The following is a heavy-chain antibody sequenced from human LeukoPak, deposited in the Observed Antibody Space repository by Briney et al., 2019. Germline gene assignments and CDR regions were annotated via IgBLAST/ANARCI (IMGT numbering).Heavy chain of an antibody. D-gene: IGHD3-22*01. CDR2: ISSSGLTT. CDR3: AKATATITRIVVPMDY. V-gene: IGHV3-48*02. CDR1: GFTLSSYS. J-gene: IGHJ4*02. Sequence: GGSLRLSCAASGFTLSSYSMNWVRQAPGNGLEWVSYISSSGLTTNYADSVKGRFTIFRDNAKNSVYLQMNRLTDEDTAVYYCAKATATITRIVVPMDYWGQGTLVTVSS.